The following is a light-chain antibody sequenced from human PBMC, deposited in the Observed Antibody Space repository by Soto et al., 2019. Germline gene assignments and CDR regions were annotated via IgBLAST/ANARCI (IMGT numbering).Light chain of an antibody. CDR2: DSS. V-gene: IGKV3-20*01. CDR1: QSISSSRY. CDR3: QQYGRPPKT. Sequence: DIVMTQSPATLSVSLGERVTISCRASQSISSSRYVAWYQQKPGQAPRLLIYDSSIRATGIPDRFSGSGSGTDFTLTISRLEPEDFAVYFCQQYGRPPKTFGLGTKVDIK. J-gene: IGKJ1*01.